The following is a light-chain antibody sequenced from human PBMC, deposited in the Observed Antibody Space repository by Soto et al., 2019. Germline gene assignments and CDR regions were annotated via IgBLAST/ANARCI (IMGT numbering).Light chain of an antibody. J-gene: IGKJ1*01. V-gene: IGKV3-20*01. CDR3: QQYGTSPWT. CDR1: QSVSSSY. Sequence: EIVLTQSPGTLSXSXGXXXXLXXXASQSVSSSYLAWYQQKPGQAPRLLIYAASSRATGIPDRFSGSGSGTDFTLTISRLEPEDFALYYCQQYGTSPWTFGQGTKVDIK. CDR2: AAS.